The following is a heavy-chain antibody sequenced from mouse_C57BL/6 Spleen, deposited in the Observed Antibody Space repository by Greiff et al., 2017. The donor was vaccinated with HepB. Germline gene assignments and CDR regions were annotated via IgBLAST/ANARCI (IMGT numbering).Heavy chain of an antibody. J-gene: IGHJ2*01. V-gene: IGHV1-61*01. D-gene: IGHD2-4*01. Sequence: QVQLQQPGAELVRPGSSVKLSCKASGYTFTSYWMDWVKQRPGQGLEWIGNIYPSDSETHYNQKFKDKATLTVDKSSSTAYMQLSSLTSEDSAVYYCARGGSLYEYDERGRAFFDYWGQGTTLTVSS. CDR1: GYTFTSYW. CDR2: IYPSDSET. CDR3: ARGGSLYEYDERGRAFFDY.